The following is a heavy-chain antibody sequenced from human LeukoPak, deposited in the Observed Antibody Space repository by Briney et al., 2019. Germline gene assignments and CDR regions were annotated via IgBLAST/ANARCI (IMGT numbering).Heavy chain of an antibody. CDR2: VSGSGGST. D-gene: IGHD6-13*01. Sequence: PGGSLRLPCAASGFTFSSYAMSWVRQAPGKGLEWVSAVSGSGGSTYYADSVQGRFTISRDDSKNTLYLQMNSLRAEDTAVYYCAKDYRYAIAAAGRQYNWFDSWGQGTLVTVSS. J-gene: IGHJ5*01. V-gene: IGHV3-23*01. CDR1: GFTFSSYA. CDR3: AKDYRYAIAAAGRQYNWFDS.